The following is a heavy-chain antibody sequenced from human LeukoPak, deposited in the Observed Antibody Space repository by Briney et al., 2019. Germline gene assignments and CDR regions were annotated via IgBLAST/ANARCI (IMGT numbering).Heavy chain of an antibody. D-gene: IGHD3-3*01. J-gene: IGHJ4*02. Sequence: GGSLRLSCAASGFTFSSYSMNWVRQAPGKGLEWVSSISSSSSYIYYADSVKGRFTISRDNAKNSLYLQMNSLRAEDTAVYYCARGCSVTECRLIQPGFDYWGQGTLVTVSS. V-gene: IGHV3-21*01. CDR1: GFTFSSYS. CDR2: ISSSSSYI. CDR3: ARGCSVTECRLIQPGFDY.